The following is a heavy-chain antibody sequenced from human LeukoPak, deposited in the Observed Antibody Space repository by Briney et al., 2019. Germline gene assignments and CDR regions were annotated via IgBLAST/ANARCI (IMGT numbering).Heavy chain of an antibody. V-gene: IGHV4-59*01. CDR2: IYYSGST. J-gene: IGHJ4*02. D-gene: IGHD6-13*01. Sequence: SETLSLTCTVSGGSISSYYWRWIRQPPGKGLEWIGYIYYSGSTNYNPSLKSRVTISVDTSKNQFSLKLSSVTAADTAVYYCARADKAAAGLDYWGQGTLVTVSS. CDR1: GGSISSYY. CDR3: ARADKAAAGLDY.